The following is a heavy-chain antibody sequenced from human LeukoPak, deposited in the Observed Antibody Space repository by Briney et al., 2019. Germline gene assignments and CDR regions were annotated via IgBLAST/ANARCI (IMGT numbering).Heavy chain of an antibody. V-gene: IGHV3-43D*03. J-gene: IGHJ4*02. CDR3: SKGGDAYHSEVSPFDY. Sequence: GGSLRLSCAASGFTFHDYAMNWVRQPPGKGLEWVSLIGWDGDATYYADSVKGRFTISRDNSKNFLYLQMNSLRPEDTAFYYFSKGGDAYHSEVSPFDYWGQGTPITGSS. CDR1: GFTFHDYA. CDR2: IGWDGDAT. D-gene: IGHD5-24*01.